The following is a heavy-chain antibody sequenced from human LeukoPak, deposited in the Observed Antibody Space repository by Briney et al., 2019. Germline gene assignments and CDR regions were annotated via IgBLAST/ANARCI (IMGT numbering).Heavy chain of an antibody. Sequence: NSSETLSLPCTVSGGSINSYYWSWIRQPPGKGLEWIGFIYYSGSTNYNPPLKSRVTISTDTSESHFSLKLSSVTAADTAVYYCARHRLGYSYGPFDYWGLGTLVTVSS. CDR1: GGSINSYY. V-gene: IGHV4-59*08. J-gene: IGHJ4*02. CDR3: ARHRLGYSYGPFDY. CDR2: IYYSGST. D-gene: IGHD5-18*01.